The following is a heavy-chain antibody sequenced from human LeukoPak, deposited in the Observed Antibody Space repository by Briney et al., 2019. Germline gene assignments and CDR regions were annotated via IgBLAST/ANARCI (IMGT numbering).Heavy chain of an antibody. Sequence: SETLSLTCTVSGYSISSGYYWGWIRQPPGKGLEWIGSIYHSGSTYYNPSLKSRVTISVDTSKNQFSLKLSSVTAADTAVYYCARGGLHDGFDYRGQGTLVTVSS. CDR3: ARGGLHDGFDY. D-gene: IGHD5-24*01. CDR1: GYSISSGYY. CDR2: IYHSGST. J-gene: IGHJ4*02. V-gene: IGHV4-38-2*02.